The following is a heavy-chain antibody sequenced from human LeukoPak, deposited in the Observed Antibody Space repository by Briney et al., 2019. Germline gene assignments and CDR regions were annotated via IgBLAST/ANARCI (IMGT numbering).Heavy chain of an antibody. CDR2: INTDEGST. CDR3: ARSPGGFYDY. CDR1: GFTFSNYW. D-gene: IGHD2-8*02. V-gene: IGHV3-74*01. J-gene: IGHJ4*02. Sequence: GGSLRLSCAASGFTFSNYWMHWVRQAPGKGLVWVSRINTDEGSTNYADSVKGRFSISRDNAKNTLFLQMDSLRAEDTAVYYCARSPGGFYDYWGLGTLVTVSS.